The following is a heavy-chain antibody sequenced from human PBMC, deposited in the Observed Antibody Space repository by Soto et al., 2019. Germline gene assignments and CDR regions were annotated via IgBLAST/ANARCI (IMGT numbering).Heavy chain of an antibody. Sequence: QVHLVQSGAEVKKPGASVKVSCKGSGYTFTSYGITWVRQAPGQGLEWMGWISAHNGNTDYAQKLQCRVTVTRDTSTSTAYMELRGLRSEDTAVYYCARWRDGDYWGQGAVVTVSS. J-gene: IGHJ4*02. CDR3: ARWRDGDY. V-gene: IGHV1-18*01. CDR2: ISAHNGNT. CDR1: GYTFTSYG. D-gene: IGHD3-3*01.